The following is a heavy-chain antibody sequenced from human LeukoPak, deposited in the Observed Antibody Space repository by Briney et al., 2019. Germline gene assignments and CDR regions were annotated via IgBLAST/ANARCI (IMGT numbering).Heavy chain of an antibody. CDR3: ARHGSSWPYYFDY. V-gene: IGHV3-48*01. D-gene: IGHD6-13*01. Sequence: PGGSLRLSCAASGFTFSSYSMNWVRQAPGKGPEWVSYISSSSSSMYYADSVKGRFTTSRDNAKNSLFLQMNSLRAEGTAVYYCARHGSSWPYYFDYWGQGTLVAVSS. J-gene: IGHJ4*02. CDR2: ISSSSSSM. CDR1: GFTFSSYS.